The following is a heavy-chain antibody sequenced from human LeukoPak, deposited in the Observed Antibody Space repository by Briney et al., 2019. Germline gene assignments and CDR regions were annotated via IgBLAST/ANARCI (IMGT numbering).Heavy chain of an antibody. CDR1: GGSISSYY. Sequence: PSETLSLTCTVSGGSISSYYWSWIRQPPGKGLEWIGYIYYCGSTNYNPSLKSRVTISVDTSKNQFSLKLSSVTAADTAVYYCARAAGAYYYYYMDVWGKGTTVTISS. CDR2: IYYCGST. J-gene: IGHJ6*03. V-gene: IGHV4-59*01. CDR3: ARAAGAYYYYYMDV. D-gene: IGHD6-19*01.